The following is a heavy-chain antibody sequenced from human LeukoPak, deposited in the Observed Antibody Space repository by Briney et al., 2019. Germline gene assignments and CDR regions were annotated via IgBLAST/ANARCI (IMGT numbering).Heavy chain of an antibody. CDR3: ARLYYDSSGYAYYFDY. CDR1: GYTFTGYY. CDR2: INPNSGGT. Sequence: ASVKVSCKASGYTFTGYYMHWVRQAPGQGLEWMGWINPNSGGTNYAQKFQGWVTMTRDTSISTAYMELSRLRSDDTAVYYCARLYYDSSGYAYYFDYWGQGTLVTVSS. J-gene: IGHJ4*02. V-gene: IGHV1-2*04. D-gene: IGHD3-22*01.